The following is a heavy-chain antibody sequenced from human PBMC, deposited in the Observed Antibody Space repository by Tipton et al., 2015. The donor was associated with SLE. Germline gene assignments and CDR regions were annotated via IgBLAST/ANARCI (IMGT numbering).Heavy chain of an antibody. Sequence: SLRLSCAASGFTFSRSWMNWVRLAPGKGLEWVANINEYGSEKHYVDSLKERLTISRDNAKKSVYLQMNSLRAEDTAVYYCASGIAVAPDYWGQGTLVTVSS. D-gene: IGHD6-19*01. CDR1: GFTFSRSW. CDR3: ASGIAVAPDY. V-gene: IGHV3-7*01. CDR2: INEYGSEK. J-gene: IGHJ4*02.